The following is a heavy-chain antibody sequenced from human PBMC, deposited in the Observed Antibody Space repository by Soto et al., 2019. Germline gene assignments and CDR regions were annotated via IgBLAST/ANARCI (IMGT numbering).Heavy chain of an antibody. J-gene: IGHJ6*02. Sequence: GKGVEWIGYIFYAGTTLYTPSLKSRVTISVDTSKNQFSLKLSSVTAADADVDYCARQDVIARLQNGMALWGQGTMVTVSS. CDR2: IFYAGTT. CDR3: ARQDVIARLQNGMAL. V-gene: IGHV4-61*07.